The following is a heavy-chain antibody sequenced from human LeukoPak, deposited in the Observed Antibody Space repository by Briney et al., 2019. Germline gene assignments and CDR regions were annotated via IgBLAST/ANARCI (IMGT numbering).Heavy chain of an antibody. CDR1: GFTFSDYY. D-gene: IGHD2-2*01. J-gene: IGHJ6*03. Sequence: PGGSLRLSCVASGFTFSDYYMSWIRQAPGKGLEWVGRIKSETDGGTIDYAAPVKGRFTISRDDSANTLYLQMSSLKTEDTAVYYCTTGLGYCSSTSCPNPLYYYYYMDVWGKGTTVTVSS. V-gene: IGHV3-15*01. CDR2: IKSETDGGTI. CDR3: TTGLGYCSSTSCPNPLYYYYYMDV.